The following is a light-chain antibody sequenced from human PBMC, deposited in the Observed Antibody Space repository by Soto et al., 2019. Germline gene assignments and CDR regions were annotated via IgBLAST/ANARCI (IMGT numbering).Light chain of an antibody. CDR1: QSISSW. V-gene: IGKV1-5*01. CDR3: QQYNSYWGT. J-gene: IGKJ2*01. CDR2: DAS. Sequence: DIQMTQSPSTLSASVGDIVTITCRASQSISSWLAWYQQKPGKAPKLLIYDASSLESGVPSRFSGSGSGTEFTLTISSLQPDDFGTYYCQQYNSYWGTFGQGTKLEIK.